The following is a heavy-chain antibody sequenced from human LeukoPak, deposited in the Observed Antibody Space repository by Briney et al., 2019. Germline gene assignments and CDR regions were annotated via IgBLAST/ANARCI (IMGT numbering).Heavy chain of an antibody. J-gene: IGHJ3*02. CDR2: ISTYNGNT. V-gene: IGHV1-18*01. Sequence: GASVKVSCKASGYTFTSFAISWVRQAPGQGLEWMGWISTYNGNTNYAQKLQGRLTMTTDSSTSTAYMELRSLRSDDTAVYYCARDIGIAAAGLIDAFDIWGQGTMVTVSS. D-gene: IGHD6-13*01. CDR1: GYTFTSFA. CDR3: ARDIGIAAAGLIDAFDI.